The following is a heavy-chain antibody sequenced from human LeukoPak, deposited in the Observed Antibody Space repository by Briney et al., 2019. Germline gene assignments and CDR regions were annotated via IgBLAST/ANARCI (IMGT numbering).Heavy chain of an antibody. CDR3: ARETYSSSWPYYFDY. CDR1: GFTFSSYE. D-gene: IGHD6-13*01. V-gene: IGHV3-48*03. CDR2: ISSSGSTI. Sequence: GGSLRLSCAASGFTFSSYEMNWVRQAPGKGLEWVSYISSSGSTIYYADSVKGRFTISRDNAKNSLYLQMNSLRAEDTAVYYCARETYSSSWPYYFDYWGQGTLVTVSS. J-gene: IGHJ4*02.